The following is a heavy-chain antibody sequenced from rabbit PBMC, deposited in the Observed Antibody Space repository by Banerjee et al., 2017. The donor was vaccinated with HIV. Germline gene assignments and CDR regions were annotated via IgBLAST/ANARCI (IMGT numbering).Heavy chain of an antibody. CDR1: GFSFSSSYW. CDR2: IDPASSGST. V-gene: IGHV1S45*01. Sequence: QEQLEAAGGELVKPEGSLTLTCTASGFSFSSSYWICWVRQAPGKGLEWTACIDPASSGSTLYATWAKGRLTISKTSSTTVTLQMTSLTVADTATYFCARYSSGWGYFNLWGPGTLVTVS. CDR3: ARYSSGWGYFNL. D-gene: IGHD4-1*01. J-gene: IGHJ4*01.